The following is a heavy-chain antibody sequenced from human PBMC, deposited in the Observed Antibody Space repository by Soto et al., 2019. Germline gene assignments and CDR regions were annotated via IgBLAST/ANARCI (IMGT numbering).Heavy chain of an antibody. CDR1: GFTFSSYA. J-gene: IGHJ6*02. V-gene: IGHV3-23*01. D-gene: IGHD2-15*01. CDR2: ISGSGGST. CDR3: AKAVEYWSGGSCYPYYYYYGMDV. Sequence: GGSLRLSCAASGFTFSSYAMSWVRQAPGKGLEWVSAISGSGGSTYYADSVKGRFTISRDNSKNTLYLQMNSLRAEDTAVYYCAKAVEYWSGGSCYPYYYYYGMDVWGQGTTVTVSS.